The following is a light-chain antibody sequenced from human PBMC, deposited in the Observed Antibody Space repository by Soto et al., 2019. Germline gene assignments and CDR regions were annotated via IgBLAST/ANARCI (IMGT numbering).Light chain of an antibody. J-gene: IGKJ1*01. CDR2: AAS. CDR1: HPMFTS. V-gene: IGKV1-39*01. CDR3: QHTFDSPSWT. Sequence: QLTPSTSSLSASVGDTVTVTCRARHPMFTSLHLYQQKPVKAPKVLSAAASRLQSEVPSRLSGSGSGTDFTLTISSLQSEDFASYLCQHTFDSPSWTFAQGTYV.